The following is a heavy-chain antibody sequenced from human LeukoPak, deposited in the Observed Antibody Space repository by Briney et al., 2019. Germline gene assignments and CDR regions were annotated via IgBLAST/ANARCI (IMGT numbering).Heavy chain of an antibody. CDR2: IYYSWST. CDR1: GGSISSYY. Sequence: SETLSLTCTVSGGSISSYYWSWIRQPPGKGLEWIGYIYYSWSTNYNPSLKSRVTISVNTSKNQFSLKLSSVTAADTAVYYCARGHRLFDYWGQGTLVTVSS. J-gene: IGHJ4*02. CDR3: ARGHRLFDY. V-gene: IGHV4-59*01.